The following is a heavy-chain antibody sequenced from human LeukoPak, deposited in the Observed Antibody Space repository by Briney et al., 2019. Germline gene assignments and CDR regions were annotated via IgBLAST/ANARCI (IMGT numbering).Heavy chain of an antibody. V-gene: IGHV4-34*01. Sequence: SETLSLTCAVYGGSFSGYYWSWIRQPPGKGLEWIGEINHSGSTNYNPSLKSRVTISVDTPKNQFSLKLSSVTAADTAVYYCAREYSSGWYSLGLDYWGQGTLVTVSS. J-gene: IGHJ4*02. D-gene: IGHD6-19*01. CDR3: AREYSSGWYSLGLDY. CDR1: GGSFSGYY. CDR2: INHSGST.